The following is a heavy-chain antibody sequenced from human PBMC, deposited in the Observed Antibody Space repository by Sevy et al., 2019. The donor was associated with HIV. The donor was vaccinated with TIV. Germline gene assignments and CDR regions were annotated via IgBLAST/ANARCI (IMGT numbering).Heavy chain of an antibody. Sequence: ASVKVSCKASGYTFTSYGISWVRQAPGQGLEWMGWISAYNGNTNYAQKLQGRVTMTTDTSTSTAYMELRNLRSDDTAVYYCARDQPTDFYYDSSGYYQNTVFDYWGQGTLVTVSS. CDR3: ARDQPTDFYYDSSGYYQNTVFDY. V-gene: IGHV1-18*01. CDR2: ISAYNGNT. J-gene: IGHJ4*02. D-gene: IGHD3-22*01. CDR1: GYTFTSYG.